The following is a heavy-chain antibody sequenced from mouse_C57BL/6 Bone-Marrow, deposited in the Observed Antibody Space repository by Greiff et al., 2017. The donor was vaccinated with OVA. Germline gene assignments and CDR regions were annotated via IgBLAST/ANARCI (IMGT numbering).Heavy chain of an antibody. J-gene: IGHJ2*01. D-gene: IGHD4-1*01. CDR3: ASGTNWDVFDY. Sequence: EVKLVESGGGLVKPGGSLKLSCAASGFTFSSYAMSWVRQTPEKRLEWVATISDGGSYTYYPDNVKGRFTISRDNAKNNLYLQMSHLKSEDTAMYYCASGTNWDVFDYWGQGTTLTVSS. CDR2: ISDGGSYT. CDR1: GFTFSSYA. V-gene: IGHV5-4*03.